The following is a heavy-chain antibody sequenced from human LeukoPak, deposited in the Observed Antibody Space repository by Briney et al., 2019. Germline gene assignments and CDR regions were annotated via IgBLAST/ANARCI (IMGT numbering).Heavy chain of an antibody. Sequence: ASVKVSCKASGGTFSSYAISWVRQAPGQGLEWMGGIIPIFGTANYAQKFQGRVTITADESTSTAYMELSSLRSEDTAVYYCARSRIENYYDSSGYYYDYWGQGTLVTVSS. CDR2: IIPIFGTA. J-gene: IGHJ4*02. D-gene: IGHD3-22*01. V-gene: IGHV1-69*13. CDR3: ARSRIENYYDSSGYYYDY. CDR1: GGTFSSYA.